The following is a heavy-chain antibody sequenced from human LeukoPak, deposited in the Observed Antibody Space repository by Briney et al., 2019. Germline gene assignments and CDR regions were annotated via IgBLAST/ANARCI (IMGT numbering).Heavy chain of an antibody. CDR1: GFTFSSYW. CDR3: AKEGDDYSSQLDY. CDR2: IKQDGTEK. D-gene: IGHD4-11*01. V-gene: IGHV3-7*01. Sequence: GGSLRLSCAASGFTFSSYWMSWVRQAPGKGLEWVANIKQDGTEKYYVDSVRGRFTISRDNAKDSLYLQMNSLRAEDTAVYYCAKEGDDYSSQLDYWGQGTLVTVSS. J-gene: IGHJ4*02.